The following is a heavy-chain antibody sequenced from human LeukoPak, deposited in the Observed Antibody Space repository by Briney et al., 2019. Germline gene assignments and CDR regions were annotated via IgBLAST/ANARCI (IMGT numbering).Heavy chain of an antibody. CDR1: GCTFSNFW. CDR3: ARGSSGYYCDHFQT. J-gene: IGHJ1*01. Sequence: PGGSLRLSCAASGCTFSNFWMTWIRQAPGKGLEWVANIKQDGIEKYYVDSVEGRFTVSRDNTKNTLFLQMDSLRAEDTAVYYCARGSSGYYCDHFQTWGQGSLVTVSS. D-gene: IGHD3-22*01. V-gene: IGHV3-7*01. CDR2: IKQDGIEK.